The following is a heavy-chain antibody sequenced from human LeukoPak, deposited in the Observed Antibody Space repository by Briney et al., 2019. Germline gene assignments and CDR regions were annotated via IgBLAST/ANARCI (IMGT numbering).Heavy chain of an antibody. CDR1: GDSVSSNSVT. J-gene: IGHJ4*02. V-gene: IGHV6-1*01. CDR3: ARSSGTGTFSY. D-gene: IGHD6-25*01. Sequence: SQTLSLTCAISGDSVSSNSVTWNWIRQSPSRGLEWLGRTYYRSTWYNDYAVSVRGRITVNPDTSKNHFSLKMSSVTAADTAVYYCARSSGTGTFSYWGQGTLVTVSS. CDR2: TYYRSTWYN.